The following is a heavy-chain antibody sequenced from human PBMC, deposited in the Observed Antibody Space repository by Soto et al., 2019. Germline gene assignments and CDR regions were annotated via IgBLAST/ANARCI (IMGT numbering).Heavy chain of an antibody. CDR3: AGRGWIQPASHALDAFDI. Sequence: GESLKISCTGSGYSFTKYWIGWVRQMPGKCLEWMGIIYPDDSDTRYNPSFQGQGTVSADNSITTAYLQWSSLKASDTAMYYCAGRGWIQPASHALDAFDIWGQGTMLSDS. J-gene: IGHJ3*02. CDR2: IYPDDSDT. D-gene: IGHD5-18*01. CDR1: GYSFTKYW. V-gene: IGHV5-51*01.